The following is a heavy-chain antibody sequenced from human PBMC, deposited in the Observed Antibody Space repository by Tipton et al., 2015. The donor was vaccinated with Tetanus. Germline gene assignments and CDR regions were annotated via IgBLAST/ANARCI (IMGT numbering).Heavy chain of an antibody. V-gene: IGHV4-39*01. CDR1: GGSISSFNYY. Sequence: TLSLTCTVSGGSISSFNYYWGWIRQPPGKGLEWIGSIYYSGNSYYNPTFQSRVTISVDTSKNQFSLKVGSVTAADTALYYCARRNTHADAFDFWGQGTMVTVSS. CDR2: IYYSGNS. J-gene: IGHJ3*01. CDR3: ARRNTHADAFDF. D-gene: IGHD4-11*01.